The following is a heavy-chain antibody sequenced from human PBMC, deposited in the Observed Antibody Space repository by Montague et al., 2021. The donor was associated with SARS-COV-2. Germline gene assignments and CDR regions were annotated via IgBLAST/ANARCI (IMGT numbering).Heavy chain of an antibody. D-gene: IGHD4-23*01. Sequence: TLSLTCAVSGGSISSGGYSWSWIRQPPGKGLEWIGYIYRSGATYYXPSLRSRVTMSVDRSQNHLYLRLTSVTAADTAVYYCARDVVTHLGTFDYWGRGTLVTVSS. J-gene: IGHJ4*02. CDR3: ARDVVTHLGTFDY. CDR1: GGSISSGGYS. V-gene: IGHV4-30-2*01. CDR2: IYRSGAT.